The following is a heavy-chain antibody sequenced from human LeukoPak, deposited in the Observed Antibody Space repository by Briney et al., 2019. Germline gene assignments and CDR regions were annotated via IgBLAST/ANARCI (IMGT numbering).Heavy chain of an antibody. CDR3: ARVIRPYCGGDCPFDY. V-gene: IGHV1-69*11. CDR2: INPSGGST. D-gene: IGHD2-21*02. Sequence: SVKVSCKASGGTFSNYAINWVRQAPGQGLEWMGIINPSGGSTSYAQKFQGRVTITADESTSTAYMELSSLRSEDTAVYYCARVIRPYCGGDCPFDYWGQGTLVTVSS. J-gene: IGHJ4*02. CDR1: GGTFSNYA.